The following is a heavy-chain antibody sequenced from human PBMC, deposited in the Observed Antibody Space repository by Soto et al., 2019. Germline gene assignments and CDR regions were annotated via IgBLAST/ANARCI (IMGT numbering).Heavy chain of an antibody. Sequence: EVQLVESGGGLVQPGGSLRLSCAASGFTFSTFDMNWFRQAPGKGLEWVSSISSSSSYIYYADSVKGRFTISRDNAKNSLYLQMNSLRAEDTAVYYCARDVSIAAAGNDAFDIWGQGTMVTVSS. CDR3: ARDVSIAAAGNDAFDI. D-gene: IGHD6-13*01. CDR2: ISSSSSYI. J-gene: IGHJ3*02. CDR1: GFTFSTFD. V-gene: IGHV3-21*01.